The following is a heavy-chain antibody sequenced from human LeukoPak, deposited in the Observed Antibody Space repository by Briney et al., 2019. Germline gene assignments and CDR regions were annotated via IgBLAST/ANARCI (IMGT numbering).Heavy chain of an antibody. D-gene: IGHD3-9*01. J-gene: IGHJ4*02. Sequence: GRSLRLSCAASGFTFSSYGMHWVRQAPGKGLEWVAVVSFDGSKKYYADSVKGRFTISRDNSKNTLYLQMNSLRAEDTAVYYCNAYDILTGRAFDYWGQGTLVTVSS. CDR1: GFTFSSYG. V-gene: IGHV3-30*03. CDR2: VSFDGSKK. CDR3: NAYDILTGRAFDY.